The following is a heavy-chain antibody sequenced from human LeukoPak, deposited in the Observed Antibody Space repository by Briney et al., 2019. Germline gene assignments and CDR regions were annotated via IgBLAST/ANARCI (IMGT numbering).Heavy chain of an antibody. CDR2: IRSKTYGRTT. CDR3: TRVRGVIVEGFDY. Sequence: HPGGSLRLSCTDSGFTFGDYGMSWVRQAPGKGLEWVGLIRSKTYGRTTEHAASVKGRFTMSRDDSKSIAYLQMNSLKTEDTAVYYCTRVRGVIVEGFDYWGQGTLVTVSS. J-gene: IGHJ4*02. CDR1: GFTFGDYG. V-gene: IGHV3-49*04. D-gene: IGHD3-10*01.